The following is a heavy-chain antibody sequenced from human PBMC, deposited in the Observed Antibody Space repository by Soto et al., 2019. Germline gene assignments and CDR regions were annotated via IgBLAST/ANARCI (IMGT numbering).Heavy chain of an antibody. Sequence: QVQLVESGGGVVQPGRSLRLSCAASGFTFSSYGMHWVRQAPGKGLEWVAVIWYDGSNKYYADSVKGRFTISRDNSKNTLYLQMNSLRAEDTDVYYCAIDGYSSSWYHIYGMEVWGQGTTVTVSS. V-gene: IGHV3-33*01. CDR3: AIDGYSSSWYHIYGMEV. CDR2: IWYDGSNK. J-gene: IGHJ6*02. D-gene: IGHD6-13*01. CDR1: GFTFSSYG.